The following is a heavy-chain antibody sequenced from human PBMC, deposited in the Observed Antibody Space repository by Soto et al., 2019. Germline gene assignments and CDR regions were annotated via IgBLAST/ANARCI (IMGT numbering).Heavy chain of an antibody. V-gene: IGHV3-23*01. CDR3: AKDQSAAGTISRYFQH. CDR1: GFSFSTYA. J-gene: IGHJ1*01. D-gene: IGHD6-13*01. Sequence: EVQLLESGGGLVQPEGSLRLSCAASGFSFSTYAMSWVRQAPGKGLEWVSGISGSGGTTYYADSVKGRFTISRDNSKNTLYLQVNSLRVEDTAVYYCAKDQSAAGTISRYFQHWGQRTLVTVSS. CDR2: ISGSGGTT.